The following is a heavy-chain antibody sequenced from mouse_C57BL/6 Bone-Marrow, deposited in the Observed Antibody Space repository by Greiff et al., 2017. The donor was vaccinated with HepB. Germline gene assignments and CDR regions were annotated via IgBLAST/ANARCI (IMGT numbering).Heavy chain of an antibody. D-gene: IGHD1-1*01. V-gene: IGHV1-52*01. Sequence: QVQLQQPGAELVRPGSSVKLSCKASGYTFTSYWMHWVKQRPIQGLEWIGNIDPSDSETHYNQKFKDKATLTVDKSSSTAYMQLSSLTSEDSAVYYCARSYYYGSSYGFDVWGTGTTVTVSS. CDR1: GYTFTSYW. J-gene: IGHJ1*03. CDR3: ARSYYYGSSYGFDV. CDR2: IDPSDSET.